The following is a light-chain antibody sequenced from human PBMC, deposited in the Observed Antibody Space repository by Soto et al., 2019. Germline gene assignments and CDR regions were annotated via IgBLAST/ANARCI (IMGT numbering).Light chain of an antibody. CDR1: QSISSW. CDR3: QEYGTYLFT. CDR2: KAS. J-gene: IGKJ2*01. V-gene: IGKV1-5*03. Sequence: DIQMTQSPSTLSASVGDRVTITCRASQSISSWLAWYQQKPGKAPKLLIYKASSLESGVPSRFSGSGSGRDFTLTISSLQPDDFATYYCQEYGTYLFTFGQGTKLEI.